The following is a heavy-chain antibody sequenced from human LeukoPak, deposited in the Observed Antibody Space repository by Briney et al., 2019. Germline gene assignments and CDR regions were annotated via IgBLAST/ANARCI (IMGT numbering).Heavy chain of an antibody. Sequence: SGPTLVNPTQTLTLTCTFSGFALSTNGVGVGWIRQPPGKALEWLALIYWNDDKHFSPSLKSRLTITKDTSKNQVVLTMTNMDPVDTATYYCAHATLATVFDPWGQGTLVTVSS. CDR2: IYWNDDK. J-gene: IGHJ5*02. CDR1: GFALSTNGVG. CDR3: AHATLATVFDP. V-gene: IGHV2-5*01. D-gene: IGHD6-13*01.